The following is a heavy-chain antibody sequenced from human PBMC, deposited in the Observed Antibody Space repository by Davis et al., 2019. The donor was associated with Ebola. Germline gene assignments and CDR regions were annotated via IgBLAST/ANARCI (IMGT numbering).Heavy chain of an antibody. CDR2: IYSGGST. Sequence: PGGSLRLSCAASGFTVSSNYMSWVRQAPGKGLEWVSVIYSGGSTYYADSVKGRFTISRDNSKNTLYLQMNSLRAEDTAVYYCARALYGSGDDYWGQGTLVTVSS. CDR1: GFTVSSNY. V-gene: IGHV3-53*01. D-gene: IGHD3-10*01. CDR3: ARALYGSGDDY. J-gene: IGHJ4*02.